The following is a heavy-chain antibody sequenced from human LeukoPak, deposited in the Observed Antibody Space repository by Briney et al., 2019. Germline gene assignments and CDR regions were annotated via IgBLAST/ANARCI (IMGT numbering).Heavy chain of an antibody. V-gene: IGHV1-24*01. CDR1: GYTLTELS. J-gene: IGHJ4*02. CDR3: AKGSGVMVRGAAFDY. Sequence: ASVKVSCKVSGYTLTELSMHWVRQAPGKGLEWMGGFDPEDGETIYAQKFQGRDTMTEDTSTDTAYMELSSLRSEDTAVYYCAKGSGVMVRGAAFDYWGQGTLVTVSS. D-gene: IGHD3-10*01. CDR2: FDPEDGET.